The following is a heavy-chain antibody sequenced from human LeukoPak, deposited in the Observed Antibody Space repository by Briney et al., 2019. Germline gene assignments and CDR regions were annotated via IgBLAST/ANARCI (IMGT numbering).Heavy chain of an antibody. J-gene: IGHJ4*02. CDR2: ISGSGGST. CDR1: GFTFSSYA. V-gene: IGHV3-23*01. CDR3: AKDRGYSSGWYFDY. D-gene: IGHD6-19*01. Sequence: RPGGSLRLSCAASGFTFSSYAMSWVRQAPGKGLEWVSAISGSGGSTYYADSVKGRFTISRDNSKNTLYLQMNSLRAKDTAVYYCAKDRGYSSGWYFDYWGQGTLVTVSS.